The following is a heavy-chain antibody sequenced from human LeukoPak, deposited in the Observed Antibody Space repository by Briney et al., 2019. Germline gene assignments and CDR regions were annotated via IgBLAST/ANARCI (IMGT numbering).Heavy chain of an antibody. Sequence: GGSLRLSCAASGFTVSSNYMSWVRQAPGKGLEWVSVIYSGGSTYYADSVKGRFTISRDNRKNTLYLQMNSLRAEDTAVYYCARVPLKYGDYEDYYYGMDVWGQGTTVTVSS. J-gene: IGHJ6*02. CDR3: ARVPLKYGDYEDYYYGMDV. V-gene: IGHV3-53*01. D-gene: IGHD4-17*01. CDR2: IYSGGST. CDR1: GFTVSSNY.